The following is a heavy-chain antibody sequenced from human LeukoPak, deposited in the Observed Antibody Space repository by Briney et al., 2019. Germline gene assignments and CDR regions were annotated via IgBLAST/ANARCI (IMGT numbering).Heavy chain of an antibody. Sequence: ASVKVSCKASGGTFSNYAINWVRQAPGQGLEWMGGTIPIFGTANYAQNFQGRVTITADESTTTAYLELSGLRSEDTAVYYCARSGEMATAHWFFDLWGQGTLVTVSS. CDR1: GGTFSNYA. CDR2: TIPIFGTA. CDR3: ARSGEMATAHWFFDL. V-gene: IGHV1-69*13. J-gene: IGHJ5*02. D-gene: IGHD5-24*01.